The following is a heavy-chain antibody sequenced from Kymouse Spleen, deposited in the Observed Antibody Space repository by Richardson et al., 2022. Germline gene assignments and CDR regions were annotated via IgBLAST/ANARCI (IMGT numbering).Heavy chain of an antibody. Sequence: EVQLVESGGGLVQPGRSLRLSCAASGFTFDDYAMHWVRQAPGKGLEWVSGISWNSGSIGYADSVKGRFTISRDNAKNSLYLQMNSLRAEDTALYYCAKDMRNKGYSGSSQFYYYYYGMDVWGQGTTVTVSS. CDR1: GFTFDDYA. J-gene: IGHJ6*02. D-gene: IGHD1-26*01. CDR2: ISWNSGSI. CDR3: AKDMRNKGYSGSSQFYYYYYGMDV. V-gene: IGHV3-9*01.